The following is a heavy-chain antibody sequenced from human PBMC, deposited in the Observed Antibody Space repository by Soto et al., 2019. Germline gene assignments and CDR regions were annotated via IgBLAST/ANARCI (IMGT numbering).Heavy chain of an antibody. D-gene: IGHD6-25*01. CDR1: GFTFSSYG. V-gene: IGHV3-30*18. CDR3: AKDRLQTYGMDV. Sequence: PGGSLRLSCAASGFTFSSYGMHWVRQAPGKGLEWMAVISYDGSNKYYADSVKGRFTISRDNSKNTLYLQMNSLRAEDTAVYYCAKDRLQTYGMDVWGQGTTVTVSS. J-gene: IGHJ6*02. CDR2: ISYDGSNK.